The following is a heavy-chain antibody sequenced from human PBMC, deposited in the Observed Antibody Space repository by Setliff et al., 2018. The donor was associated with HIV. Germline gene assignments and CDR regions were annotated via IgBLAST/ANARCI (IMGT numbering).Heavy chain of an antibody. J-gene: IGHJ4*02. CDR1: GYTFTSYY. V-gene: IGHV1-46*01. Sequence: ASVKVSCKASGYTFTSYYMHWVRQAPGQGLEWVGIVNPTSGSTTYAQKFQGRVTITADESTSTAYMSLSSLRSEDTAVYYCAEGGLGGGDYYFDYWGQGTLVTVSS. D-gene: IGHD2-21*02. CDR3: AEGGLGGGDYYFDY. CDR2: VNPTSGST.